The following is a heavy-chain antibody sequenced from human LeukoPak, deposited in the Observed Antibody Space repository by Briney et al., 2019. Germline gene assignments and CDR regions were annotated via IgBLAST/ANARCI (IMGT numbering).Heavy chain of an antibody. CDR1: GGSISSGDYY. Sequence: SETLSLTCTVSGGSISSGDYYWSWIRQPPGKGLEWIGYIYYSGSTYYNPSLKSRVTISVDTSKNQFSLKLSSATAADTAVYYCARGGLFTPFDYWGQGTLVTVSS. CDR3: ARGGLFTPFDY. J-gene: IGHJ4*02. D-gene: IGHD3-16*01. CDR2: IYYSGST. V-gene: IGHV4-30-4*01.